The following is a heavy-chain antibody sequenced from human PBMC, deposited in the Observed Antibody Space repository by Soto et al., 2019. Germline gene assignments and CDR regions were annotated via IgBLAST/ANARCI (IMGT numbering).Heavy chain of an antibody. D-gene: IGHD6-13*01. Sequence: EVQLEESGGGLVQTGGSLRLSCAASGFTFSPYDMHWVRQATGKGLEWVSAMGIGGDRYYAGSVKGRFTISRENAKNTLYLQMNSVRDGDTAVYYCVREAGRGSAGVQELDYWGQGTLVTVSS. CDR3: VREAGRGSAGVQELDY. J-gene: IGHJ4*02. CDR2: MGIGGDR. CDR1: GFTFSPYD. V-gene: IGHV3-13*01.